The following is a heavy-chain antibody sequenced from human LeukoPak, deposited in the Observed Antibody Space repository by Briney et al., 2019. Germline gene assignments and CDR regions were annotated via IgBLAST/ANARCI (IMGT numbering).Heavy chain of an antibody. CDR2: ISAYNGDT. J-gene: IGHJ1*01. D-gene: IGHD3-22*01. CDR1: GYTFTSYG. V-gene: IGHV1-18*01. CDR3: ARGYYDSSDFEYFQH. Sequence: ASVKVSCKASGYTFTSYGINWVRQAPGQGLEWMGWISAYNGDTNYAQKLQGRVTMTRDTSISTVYMELSRLRSDDTAVFFCARGYYDSSDFEYFQHWGQGTLVTVSS.